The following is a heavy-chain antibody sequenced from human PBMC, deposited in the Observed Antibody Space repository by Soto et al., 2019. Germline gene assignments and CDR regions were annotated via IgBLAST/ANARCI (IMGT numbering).Heavy chain of an antibody. CDR2: ISATGTTT. Sequence: PGGSLRLSCAASEFSFSSYALNWVRQAPGKGLEWVSAISATGTTTYYADSVKGRFTISRDNSKRTLFLQMDSLSPEDTAVYYCATYSSPFDYWGQGTLVTAPQ. CDR1: EFSFSSYA. V-gene: IGHV3-23*01. D-gene: IGHD6-13*01. CDR3: ATYSSPFDY. J-gene: IGHJ4*02.